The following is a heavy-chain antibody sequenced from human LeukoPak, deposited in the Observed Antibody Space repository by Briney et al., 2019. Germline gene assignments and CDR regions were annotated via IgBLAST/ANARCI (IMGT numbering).Heavy chain of an antibody. Sequence: GGSLRLSCAASGFTFSNYGMHWVRQAPGKGLEWVTFIRYDGDNKYYAHSLKGRFTISRDNSKNTLYLQMNSLRAEDTAVYYCATRLRPDAFDIWGQGTMVTVSS. D-gene: IGHD5-12*01. CDR3: ATRLRPDAFDI. CDR1: GFTFSNYG. J-gene: IGHJ3*02. CDR2: IRYDGDNK. V-gene: IGHV3-30*02.